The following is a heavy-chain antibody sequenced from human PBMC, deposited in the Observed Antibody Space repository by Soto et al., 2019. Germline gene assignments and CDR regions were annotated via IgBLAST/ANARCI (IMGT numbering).Heavy chain of an antibody. CDR3: ARVGGGSGNFNY. V-gene: IGHV3-74*01. CDR2: INGDGSFT. CDR1: GFTFSNYW. D-gene: IGHD3-10*01. J-gene: IGHJ4*02. Sequence: EVQLVESGGGLVQPGGSLRLSCGASGFTFSNYWMHWVRQAPGEGLVWVSRINGDGSFTRFADSVKGRFTISRDNAKNMLYLQMNSLRVDYTAVYYCARVGGGSGNFNYWGQGTLVTVSS.